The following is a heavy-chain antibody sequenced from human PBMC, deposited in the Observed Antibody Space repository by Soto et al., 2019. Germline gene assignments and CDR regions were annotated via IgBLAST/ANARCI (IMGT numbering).Heavy chain of an antibody. CDR1: GGSISNYY. J-gene: IGHJ4*02. CDR2: IYYSGST. D-gene: IGHD2-15*01. V-gene: IGHV4-59*01. CDR3: ASAVSPATTPFVY. Sequence: QVQLQESGPRLVKPSETLSLTCIVSGGSISNYYWSWIRQPPGKGLEWIGYIYYSGSTSYNPSLQSRVPISVDTSEDQFSLKLSSVTAADTAVYSCASAVSPATTPFVYWGPGTLVTVSS.